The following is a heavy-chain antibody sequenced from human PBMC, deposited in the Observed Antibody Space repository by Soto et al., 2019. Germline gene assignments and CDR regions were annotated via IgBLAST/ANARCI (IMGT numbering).Heavy chain of an antibody. Sequence: GGSLRLSCAASGFTFSSYGMHWVRQAPGKGLEWVAVISYDGSNKYYADSVKGRFTISRDNSKNTLYLQMNSLRVEDTAVYYCAKDAGATTVGYWGQGTLVTVSS. CDR3: AKDAGATTVGY. CDR2: ISYDGSNK. V-gene: IGHV3-30*18. J-gene: IGHJ4*02. CDR1: GFTFSSYG. D-gene: IGHD1-26*01.